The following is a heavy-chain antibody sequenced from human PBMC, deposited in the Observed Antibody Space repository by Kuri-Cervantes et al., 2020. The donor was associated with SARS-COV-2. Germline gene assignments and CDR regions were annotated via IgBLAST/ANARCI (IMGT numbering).Heavy chain of an antibody. V-gene: IGHV3-7*01. CDR3: ARDLYCSGGSCYSLGFDY. D-gene: IGHD2-15*01. Sequence: GESLKISCAASGFTFSSYWMSWVRQAPGKGLEWVANIKQDGSEKYYVDSVKGRFTISRDNAKNSLYLRMNSLRAEDTAVYYCARDLYCSGGSCYSLGFDYWGQGTLVTVSS. J-gene: IGHJ4*02. CDR2: IKQDGSEK. CDR1: GFTFSSYW.